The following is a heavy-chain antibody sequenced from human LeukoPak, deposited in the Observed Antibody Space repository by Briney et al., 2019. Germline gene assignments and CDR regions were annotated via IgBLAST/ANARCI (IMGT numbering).Heavy chain of an antibody. D-gene: IGHD5/OR15-5a*01. CDR3: ARDVSVSGMDV. Sequence: PGGSRRLSCAASGFTFTNYWMSWVRQAPGKGLEWVANIKTDGSEKYYVDSVKGRFTISRDNPKNSLYLQMNSLRAEDTAIYYCARDVSVSGMDVWGQGTTVTVSS. V-gene: IGHV3-7*01. J-gene: IGHJ6*02. CDR2: IKTDGSEK. CDR1: GFTFTNYW.